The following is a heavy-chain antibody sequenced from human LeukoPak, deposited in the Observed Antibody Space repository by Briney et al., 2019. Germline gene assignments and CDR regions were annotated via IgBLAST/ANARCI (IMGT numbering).Heavy chain of an antibody. V-gene: IGHV3-7*01. Sequence: GGSLRLSCAVYGFTLSNSLMSWVRQAPGKGLEWVAGINKDGSDEYYVDFVKGRFTISRDNAKNSLYLQMNSLRVDDTAVYYCVRDRGYTSYEYWGQGTLVTVSS. D-gene: IGHD5-18*01. CDR2: INKDGSDE. CDR1: GFTLSNSL. CDR3: VRDRGYTSYEY. J-gene: IGHJ4*02.